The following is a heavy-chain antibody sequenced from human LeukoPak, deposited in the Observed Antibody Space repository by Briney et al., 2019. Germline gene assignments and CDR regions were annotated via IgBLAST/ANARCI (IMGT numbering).Heavy chain of an antibody. Sequence: PSQTLSLTCTVSGGSISSGGYYWSWIRQHPGKGLEWIGSIYYSGSTNYNPSLQGRVTISLDTSRNQFSLKLSSVTAADTAVYYCAGLVGRYSSGLYYYYFDYWGQGTLVTVSS. V-gene: IGHV4-31*03. CDR1: GGSISSGGYY. CDR3: AGLVGRYSSGLYYYYFDY. CDR2: IYYSGST. D-gene: IGHD3-22*01. J-gene: IGHJ4*02.